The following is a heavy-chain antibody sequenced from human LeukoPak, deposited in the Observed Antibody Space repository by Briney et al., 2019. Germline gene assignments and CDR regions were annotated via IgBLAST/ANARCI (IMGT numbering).Heavy chain of an antibody. J-gene: IGHJ4*02. CDR2: IYGGGST. CDR3: ARGLGRVVPAALDY. CDR1: GFTVSSNS. D-gene: IGHD2-2*01. V-gene: IGHV3-66*01. Sequence: AGGSLRLSCAASGFTVSSNSMSWVRQAPGLGLEWVSVIYGGGSTYYADSVKGRFTISRDNSKSTLYLQMNSLRAEDTAVYYCARGLGRVVPAALDYWGQGTLVTVSS.